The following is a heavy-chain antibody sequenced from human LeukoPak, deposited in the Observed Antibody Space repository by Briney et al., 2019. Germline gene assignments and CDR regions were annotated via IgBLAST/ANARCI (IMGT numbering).Heavy chain of an antibody. CDR2: ISGGGDTT. CDR3: AKDWSCAS. V-gene: IGHV3-23*01. Sequence: GGSLRLSCAASGFAFSTYPMTWVRQAPGKGLEWVSAISGGGDTTAYAASVQGRSTISRDNSKNTLYLQVNSLRVEDTAVYYCAKDWSCASWGQGTLVTVSS. CDR1: GFAFSTYP. J-gene: IGHJ5*02. D-gene: IGHD3-16*01.